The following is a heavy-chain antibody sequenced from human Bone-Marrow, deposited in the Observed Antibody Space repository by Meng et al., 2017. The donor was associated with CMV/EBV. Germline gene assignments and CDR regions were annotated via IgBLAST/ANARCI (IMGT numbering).Heavy chain of an antibody. D-gene: IGHD3-3*01. CDR3: ARDPNYDFWRPAGYYYYGMDV. Sequence: ASEKVYCKASGYTFTSYGISWVRQAPGQGLEWMGWISAYNGNTNYAQKLQGRVTMTTDTSTSTAYMELRSLRSDDTAVYYCARDPNYDFWRPAGYYYYGMDVWGQGTTVTVSS. J-gene: IGHJ6*02. V-gene: IGHV1-18*01. CDR2: ISAYNGNT. CDR1: GYTFTSYG.